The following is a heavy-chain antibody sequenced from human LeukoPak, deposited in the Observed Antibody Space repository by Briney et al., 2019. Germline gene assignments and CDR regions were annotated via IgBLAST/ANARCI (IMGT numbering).Heavy chain of an antibody. J-gene: IGHJ4*02. Sequence: SETLSLTCAVSGGSISSGGYSWSWIRQPPGKGLEWIGYIYHSGSTYYNPSLKSRVTISVDTSKNQFSLKLSSVTAADTAVYYCARLSGTLAATPHFDYWGQGTLVTVSS. CDR1: GGSISSGGYS. V-gene: IGHV4-30-2*03. CDR2: IYHSGST. D-gene: IGHD2-15*01. CDR3: ARLSGTLAATPHFDY.